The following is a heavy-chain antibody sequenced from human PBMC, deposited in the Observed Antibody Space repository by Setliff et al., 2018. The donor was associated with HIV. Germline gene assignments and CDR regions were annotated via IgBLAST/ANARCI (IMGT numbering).Heavy chain of an antibody. D-gene: IGHD5-12*01. V-gene: IGHV4-39*01. J-gene: IGHJ2*01. Sequence: PSETLSLTCTVSGGSISGSDYYWAWIRQPPGKGLEWIGSIYYSGTTYYNPSLKSRVTISVDTSKNQFSLKLSSVTAADTAVYHCARPSTGGGYNYWCFDLWGRGTLVTVSS. CDR3: ARPSTGGGYNYWCFDL. CDR2: IYYSGTT. CDR1: GGSISGSDYY.